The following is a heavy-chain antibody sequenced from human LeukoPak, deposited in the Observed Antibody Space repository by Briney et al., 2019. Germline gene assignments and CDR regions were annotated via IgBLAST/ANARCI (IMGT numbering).Heavy chain of an antibody. D-gene: IGHD5-12*01. CDR2: IYTSGST. Sequence: PSETLSLTCTVSGGSISSYYWSWIRQPPGKGLEWIGYIYTSGSTNYNPSLKSRVTISVDTSKNQFSLKPSSVTAADTAVYYCARLDATIHYYYYMDVWGKGTTVTVSS. V-gene: IGHV4-4*09. CDR3: ARLDATIHYYYYMDV. J-gene: IGHJ6*03. CDR1: GGSISSYY.